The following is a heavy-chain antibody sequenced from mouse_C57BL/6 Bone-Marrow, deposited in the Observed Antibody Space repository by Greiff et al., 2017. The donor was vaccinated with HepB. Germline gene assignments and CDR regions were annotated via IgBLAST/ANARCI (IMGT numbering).Heavy chain of an antibody. CDR1: GYTFTSYW. CDR3: ERRASLLSLFAY. V-gene: IGHV1-50*01. J-gene: IGHJ3*01. CDR2: IDPSDSYI. Sequence: QVQLQQPGAEFVKPGASVKLSCKASGYTFTSYWMQWVKQRPGQGLEWIGEIDPSDSYINYNQKFKGKATLTVDTSSSTAYMQLSSLTSEDSAVYYCERRASLLSLFAYWGQGTLLTVSA. D-gene: IGHD3-1*01.